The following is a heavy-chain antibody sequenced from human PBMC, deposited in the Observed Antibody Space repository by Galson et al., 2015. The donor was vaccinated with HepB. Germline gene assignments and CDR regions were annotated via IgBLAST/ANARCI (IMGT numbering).Heavy chain of an antibody. Sequence: SLRLSCAASGFTFSSYAMHWVRQAPGKGLEWVAVISYDGSNKYYADSVKGRFTISRDNSKNTLYLQMNSLRAEDTAVYYCARVMATWGGVDYWGQGTLVTVSS. D-gene: IGHD5-24*01. CDR2: ISYDGSNK. CDR3: ARVMATWGGVDY. J-gene: IGHJ4*02. CDR1: GFTFSSYA. V-gene: IGHV3-30*04.